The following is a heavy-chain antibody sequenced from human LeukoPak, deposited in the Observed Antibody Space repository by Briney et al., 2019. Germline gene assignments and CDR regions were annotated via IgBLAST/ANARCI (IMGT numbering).Heavy chain of an antibody. CDR2: ITWDGGGT. CDR3: AKGKNTGSYLSHVDY. CDR1: GFTFDDYT. Sequence: GGSLRLSCAASGFTFDDYTMHWVRQAPGKGLEWVSLITWDGGGTYYADSVKGRFTISRDNSKNSLYLQMNSLRTEDTALYYCAKGKNTGSYLSHVDYWGQGTLVTVSS. D-gene: IGHD3-10*01. V-gene: IGHV3-43*01. J-gene: IGHJ4*02.